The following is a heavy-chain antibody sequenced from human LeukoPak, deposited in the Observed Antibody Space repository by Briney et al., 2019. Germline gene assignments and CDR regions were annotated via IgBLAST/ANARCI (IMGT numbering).Heavy chain of an antibody. CDR2: ISSSSSYI. Sequence: GALRLSCAASGFPFSSYSKNWVRQAPGEGLEWVSSISSSSSYIYYADSVKGRFTISRDNAKNSLYLQMNSLRAEDTAVYYCARGGQYQLLVPFDPWGQGTMVTVSS. CDR1: GFPFSSYS. D-gene: IGHD2-2*01. CDR3: ARGGQYQLLVPFDP. J-gene: IGHJ5*02. V-gene: IGHV3-21*01.